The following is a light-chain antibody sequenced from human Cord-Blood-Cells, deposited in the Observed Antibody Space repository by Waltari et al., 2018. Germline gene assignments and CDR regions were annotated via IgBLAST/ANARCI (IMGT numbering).Light chain of an antibody. CDR3: QQYNNWPPWT. Sequence: EIAPRPSPATPAVSAGVRSSLTCRASHSFSSNLAWYQQKPGQAPRLLIYGASTRATGIPARFSGSGSGTEFTLTISSLQSEDFAVYYCQQYNNWPPWTFGQGTKVEIK. J-gene: IGKJ1*01. CDR2: GAS. V-gene: IGKV3-15*01. CDR1: HSFSSN.